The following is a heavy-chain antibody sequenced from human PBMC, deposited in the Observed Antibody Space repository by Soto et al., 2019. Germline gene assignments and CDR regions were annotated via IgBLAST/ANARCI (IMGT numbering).Heavy chain of an antibody. CDR3: ARGYCGGDCYSYNWFDP. CDR2: IYYSGST. Sequence: SSETLSLTCTVSGGSISSYYWSWIRQPPGKGLEWIGYIYYSGSTNYNPSLKSRVTISVDTSKNQFSLKLSSVTAADTAVYYCARGYCGGDCYSYNWFDPWGQGTLVTVSS. V-gene: IGHV4-59*01. J-gene: IGHJ5*02. CDR1: GGSISSYY. D-gene: IGHD2-21*02.